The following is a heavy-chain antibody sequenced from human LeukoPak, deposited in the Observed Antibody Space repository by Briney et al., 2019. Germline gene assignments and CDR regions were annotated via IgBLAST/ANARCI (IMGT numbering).Heavy chain of an antibody. J-gene: IGHJ3*02. CDR2: IYYSGST. CDR1: GGSISSYY. V-gene: IGHV4-59*01. CDR3: ARVSDILTGYYPWAFDI. Sequence: SETLSLTCTVSGGSISSYYWSWIRQPPRKGLEWIGYIYYSGSTNYKPSLKSRVTISIDTSKNQFSLKLSSVTAADTAVYYCARVSDILTGYYPWAFDIWGQGTMVTVSS. D-gene: IGHD3-9*01.